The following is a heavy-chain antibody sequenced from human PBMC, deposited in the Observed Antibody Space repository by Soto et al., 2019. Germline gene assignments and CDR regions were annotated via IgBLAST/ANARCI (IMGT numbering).Heavy chain of an antibody. J-gene: IGHJ4*02. V-gene: IGHV4-59*01. CDR3: ARDSPPSSWHLPVY. CDR1: GGSISSYY. D-gene: IGHD6-13*01. Sequence: PSETLSLTCTVSGGSISSYYWSWIRQPPGKGLEWIGYIYYSGSTNYNPSLKSRVTISVDTSKNQFSLKLSSVTAADTAVYYCARDSPPSSWHLPVYWGQGTLVTVSS. CDR2: IYYSGST.